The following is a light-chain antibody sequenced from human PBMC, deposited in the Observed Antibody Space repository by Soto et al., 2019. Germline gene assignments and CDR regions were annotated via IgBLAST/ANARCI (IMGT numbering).Light chain of an antibody. V-gene: IGKV2-30*01. CDR3: MQGTQWPYT. CDR2: KVS. CDR1: QSLVYSDGNTY. Sequence: DVVMTQSPLSLPVTLGQPASISCRSSQSLVYSDGNTYLNWFQQRPGQSPRRLISKVSDRDSGVPERFSGSGSGTDFTLKISRVEAEDVGVYYCMQGTQWPYTFGQGTKLEIK. J-gene: IGKJ2*01.